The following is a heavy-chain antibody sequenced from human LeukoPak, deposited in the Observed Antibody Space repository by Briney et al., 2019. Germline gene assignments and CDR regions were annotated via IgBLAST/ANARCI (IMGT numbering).Heavy chain of an antibody. Sequence: PGGSLRLSCAASGFTFSSYSMNWVRQAPGKGLEWVSSISSSSSYIYYADSVKGRFTISRDNAKNSLYLQMNSLRAEDTAVYYCAREGSRLIHTALDYWGQGTLVTVSS. D-gene: IGHD5-18*01. CDR1: GFTFSSYS. CDR3: AREGSRLIHTALDY. CDR2: ISSSSSYI. J-gene: IGHJ4*02. V-gene: IGHV3-21*01.